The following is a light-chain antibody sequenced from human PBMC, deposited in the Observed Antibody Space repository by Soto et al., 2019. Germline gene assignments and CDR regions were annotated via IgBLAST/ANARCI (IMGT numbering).Light chain of an antibody. J-gene: IGKJ5*01. Sequence: AIQLTQSPSSLSASVGDRVTITCRASQDIRGALAWYQQKPGKAPKLLIYAVSSLESGVPSRFSGSGSGTDFTFTISSLQPEDFATYYCQQFNVYPLTFGQGTRLEIK. V-gene: IGKV1-13*02. CDR2: AVS. CDR1: QDIRGA. CDR3: QQFNVYPLT.